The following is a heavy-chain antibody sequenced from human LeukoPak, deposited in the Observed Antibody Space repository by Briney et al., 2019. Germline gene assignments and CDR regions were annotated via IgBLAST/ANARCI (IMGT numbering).Heavy chain of an antibody. J-gene: IGHJ4*02. Sequence: SETLSLTCTVSGGSISNYYWSWIRQSPGKGLEWIGYIYYTGNTNYNPSLESRVIISVDTSKNQFSLKLSSVTAADTAVYYCARRKGKDSSSWYFDYWGQGTLVTVSS. D-gene: IGHD6-13*01. V-gene: IGHV4-59*08. CDR3: ARRKGKDSSSWYFDY. CDR2: IYYTGNT. CDR1: GGSISNYY.